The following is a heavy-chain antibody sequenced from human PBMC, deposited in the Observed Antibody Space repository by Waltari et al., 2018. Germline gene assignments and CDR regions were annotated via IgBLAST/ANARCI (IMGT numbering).Heavy chain of an antibody. CDR1: GYTFPSYD. Sequence: QVQLVQSGAEVKKPGASVKVSCKASGYTFPSYDIHWVRQATGPGLEWMGWMNPNSGNTGYAQKFQGRVTMTRNTSISTAYMELSSLRSEDTAVYYCARGPGRLLMLGIRYYYYGMDVWGQGTTVTVSS. D-gene: IGHD3-16*01. J-gene: IGHJ6*02. CDR2: MNPNSGNT. CDR3: ARGPGRLLMLGIRYYYYGMDV. V-gene: IGHV1-8*01.